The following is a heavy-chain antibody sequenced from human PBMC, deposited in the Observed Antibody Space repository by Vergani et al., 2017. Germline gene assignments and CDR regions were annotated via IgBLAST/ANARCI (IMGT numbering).Heavy chain of an antibody. J-gene: IGHJ3*01. CDR2: VYPGDSDT. Sequence: EVQLVQSGAEVKKPGESLKISCKGSGYSFTSYWIGWVRQMPGKGLEWRGIVYPGDSDTRYSPSFQAQVTISADKSISTAYLQWSSLKASDTAMYYCASPYCSSTSCYPRRGFDLWGQGTMVTVSS. V-gene: IGHV5-51*01. CDR3: ASPYCSSTSCYPRRGFDL. CDR1: GYSFTSYW. D-gene: IGHD2-2*01.